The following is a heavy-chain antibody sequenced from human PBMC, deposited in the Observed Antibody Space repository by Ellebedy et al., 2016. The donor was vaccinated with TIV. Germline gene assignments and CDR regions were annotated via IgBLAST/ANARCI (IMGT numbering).Heavy chain of an antibody. Sequence: PGGSLRLSCAASGFTFSTYAMSWVRQAPGRGLEWVSGFGVSGDTAYYTDSVKGRFTVSRDNSRNTLYLQMNSLRVEDTAIYYCARGKSGTYIHHAFDYWGQGTLVTVSS. D-gene: IGHD1-14*01. J-gene: IGHJ4*02. V-gene: IGHV3-23*01. CDR3: ARGKSGTYIHHAFDY. CDR1: GFTFSTYA. CDR2: FGVSGDTA.